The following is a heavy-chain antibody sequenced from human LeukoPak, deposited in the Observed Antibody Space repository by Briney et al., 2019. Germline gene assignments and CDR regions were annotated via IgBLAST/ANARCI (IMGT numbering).Heavy chain of an antibody. CDR2: ISSSSSYI. D-gene: IGHD5-18*01. Sequence: GGSLRLSCAASGFTFSSYAMSWVRQAPGKGLEWVSSISSSSSYIYYADSVKGRFTISRDNAKNSLYLQMNSLRAEDTAVYYCARGYSPDGDDYWGQGTLVTVSS. J-gene: IGHJ4*02. V-gene: IGHV3-21*01. CDR3: ARGYSPDGDDY. CDR1: GFTFSSYA.